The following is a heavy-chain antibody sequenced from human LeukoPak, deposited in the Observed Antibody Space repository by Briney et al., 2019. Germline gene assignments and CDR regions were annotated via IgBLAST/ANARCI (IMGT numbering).Heavy chain of an antibody. D-gene: IGHD3-3*01. J-gene: IGHJ5*02. CDR1: GGSIRRGGYY. V-gene: IGHV4-30-2*01. CDR3: ARGGYDFWSGYYGFDP. CDR2: IYHSGST. Sequence: SQTLSLTCTVSGGSIRRGGYYWSWIRQPPGKGREWIGYIYHSGSTYYNPTLKSRVTISVDTSKIQFSLKLSSVTAADTAVYYCARGGYDFWSGYYGFDPWGQGTLVTVSS.